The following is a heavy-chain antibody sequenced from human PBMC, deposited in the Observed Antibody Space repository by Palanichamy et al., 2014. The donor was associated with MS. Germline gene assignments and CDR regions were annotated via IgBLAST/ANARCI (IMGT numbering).Heavy chain of an antibody. CDR1: GFSFNNHA. D-gene: IGHD3-10*01. CDR2: ISGSGSST. J-gene: IGHJ5*01. V-gene: IGHV3-23*01. Sequence: EVQLLESGGGLVQPGGSLRLSCAASGFSFNNHAMSWVRQAPGKGLEWLSMISGSGSSTLDADSVKGRFTISRDNSKNTLYLQMNSLRAEDTAIYYCAKHNPPYYFGSGSYCDSWGQGTLVTVSS. CDR3: AKHNPPYYFGSGSYCDS.